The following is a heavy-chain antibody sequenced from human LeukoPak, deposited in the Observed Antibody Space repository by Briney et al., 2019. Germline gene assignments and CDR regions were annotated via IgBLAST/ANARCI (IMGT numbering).Heavy chain of an antibody. V-gene: IGHV3-9*01. D-gene: IGHD6-19*01. J-gene: IGHJ4*02. Sequence: GGSLRLSCAASGFTFDDYAMHWVRQAPGKGLDWVSGINWNSGSIAYADSAKGRFTISRDNAKNSLYLQMNSLRAEDTALYYCAKSAGGGGWYPFDYWGQGTLVTVSS. CDR2: INWNSGSI. CDR3: AKSAGGGGWYPFDY. CDR1: GFTFDDYA.